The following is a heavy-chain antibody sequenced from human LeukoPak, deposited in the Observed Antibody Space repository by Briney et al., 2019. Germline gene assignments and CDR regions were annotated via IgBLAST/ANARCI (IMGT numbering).Heavy chain of an antibody. CDR1: EFTLSDYY. J-gene: IGHJ3*01. D-gene: IGHD2-15*01. V-gene: IGHV3-11*01. CDR2: ISAKNNII. CDR3: ARYLLDAFDL. Sequence: PGGSLRLSCAASEFTLSDYYMSRIRQAPGKGLEWLSYISAKNNIIYYADAVKGRFTISRDTAKNSLFLQMDSLRAEDTAVYFCARYLLDAFDLWGQGTMVTVSS.